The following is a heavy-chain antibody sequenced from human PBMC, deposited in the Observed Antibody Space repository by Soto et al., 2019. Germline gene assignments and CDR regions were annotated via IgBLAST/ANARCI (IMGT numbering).Heavy chain of an antibody. J-gene: IGHJ5*02. Sequence: SETLSLTCTVSGGSISSGDYYWSWIRQPPGKGLEWIGYIYYSGSTYYNPSLKSRVTISVDTSKNQFSLKLSSVTAADTAVYYCARDFPRYNWFDPWGQGTLVTVSS. CDR3: ARDFPRYNWFDP. CDR1: GGSISSGDYY. CDR2: IYYSGST. V-gene: IGHV4-30-4*01.